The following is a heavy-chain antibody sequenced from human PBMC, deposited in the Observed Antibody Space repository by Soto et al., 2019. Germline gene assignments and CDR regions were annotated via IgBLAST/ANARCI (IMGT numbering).Heavy chain of an antibody. Sequence: PGGSLRLSCAASGFTFSDYYMSWIRQAPGKGLEWVSYISSSGSTIYYADSVKGRFTISRDNAKNSLYLQMNSLRAEDTAVYYCARHTYSGYDPEYYWGQGTLVTVSS. CDR2: ISSSGSTI. V-gene: IGHV3-11*01. D-gene: IGHD5-12*01. CDR3: ARHTYSGYDPEYY. CDR1: GFTFSDYY. J-gene: IGHJ4*02.